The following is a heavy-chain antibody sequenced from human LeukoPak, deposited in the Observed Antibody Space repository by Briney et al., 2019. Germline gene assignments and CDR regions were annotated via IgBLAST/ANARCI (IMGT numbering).Heavy chain of an antibody. CDR3: ATDPGDYADY. J-gene: IGHJ4*02. V-gene: IGHV3-15*01. CDR1: GYTFTGYY. CDR2: IKNNADGGTT. D-gene: IGHD4-17*01. Sequence: SCKASGYTFTGYYMHWVRQAPGQGLEWVGRIKNNADGGTTDYAAPVKGRFTISRDDSKDTLYLQMNSLKTEDTAMYYCATDPGDYADYWGQGTLVTVSS.